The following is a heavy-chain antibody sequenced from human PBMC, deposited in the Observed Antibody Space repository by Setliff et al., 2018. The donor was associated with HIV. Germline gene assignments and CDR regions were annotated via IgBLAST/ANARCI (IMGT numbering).Heavy chain of an antibody. D-gene: IGHD4-17*01. Sequence: SETLSLTCTVSGGSISSHYWSWIRQPPGKGLEWIGYIYYSGSTYYNPSLKSRVTISVDTSKNQFSLKMISVTAADTAVYYCARGHNDYGVGGPAFDIWGQGTMVTVSS. V-gene: IGHV4-59*11. CDR1: GGSISSHY. J-gene: IGHJ3*02. CDR3: ARGHNDYGVGGPAFDI. CDR2: IYYSGST.